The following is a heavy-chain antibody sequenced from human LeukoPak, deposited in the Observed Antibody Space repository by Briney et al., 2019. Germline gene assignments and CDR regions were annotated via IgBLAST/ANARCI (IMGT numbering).Heavy chain of an antibody. V-gene: IGHV1-2*02. CDR3: ARHQDYDFWSGYRDFDY. Sequence: ASVKVSCKASGYTFTGYYMHWVRQAPGQGLEWMGWINPNSGGTNYAQKFQGRVTMTRDTSISTAYMGLSRLRSDDTAVYYCARHQDYDFWSGYRDFDYWGQGTLVTVSS. CDR2: INPNSGGT. D-gene: IGHD3-3*01. CDR1: GYTFTGYY. J-gene: IGHJ4*02.